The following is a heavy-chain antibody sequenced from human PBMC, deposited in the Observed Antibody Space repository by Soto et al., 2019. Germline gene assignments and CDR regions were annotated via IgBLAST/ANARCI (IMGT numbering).Heavy chain of an antibody. CDR3: ARSVVPAATNYYYGMDV. Sequence: SVKVSCKASGGTFSSYGFTWARQAPGQGLEWMGGIIPIFGTANYAQKFQGRVTITADESTSTAYMELSSLRSEDTAVYFRARSVVPAATNYYYGMDVWGQGTTVTVSS. D-gene: IGHD2-2*01. V-gene: IGHV1-69*13. J-gene: IGHJ6*02. CDR1: GGTFSSYG. CDR2: IIPIFGTA.